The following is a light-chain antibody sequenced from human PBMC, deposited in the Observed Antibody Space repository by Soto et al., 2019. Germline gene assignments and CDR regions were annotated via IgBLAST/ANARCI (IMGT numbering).Light chain of an antibody. CDR3: QQATSFPIT. J-gene: IGKJ3*01. CDR2: ATS. V-gene: IGKV1-12*01. Sequence: DIQMTQSPSSVSASVGDRVTITCRASQGISDWLAWYQQKPGKAPKLLIYATSSLQSGVQSRFSDSGSGTDFTLIISSLKTEDFATYYCQQATSFPITFGHGTNVDIK. CDR1: QGISDW.